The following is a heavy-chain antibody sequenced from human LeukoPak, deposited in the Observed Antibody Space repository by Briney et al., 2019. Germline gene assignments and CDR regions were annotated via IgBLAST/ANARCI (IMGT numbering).Heavy chain of an antibody. CDR2: VNSDGSST. J-gene: IGHJ4*02. D-gene: IGHD3-22*01. V-gene: IGHV3-74*01. CDR3: ARVYYYDTTGYYY. CDR1: GFTFSRYW. Sequence: GGSLRLSCAASGFTFSRYWMHWVRQAPGKGLGWVSRVNSDGSSTSYADSVKGRFTISRDNAKNTMYLQMNSLRAEDTAVYYCARVYYYDTTGYYYWGQGTLVTVSS.